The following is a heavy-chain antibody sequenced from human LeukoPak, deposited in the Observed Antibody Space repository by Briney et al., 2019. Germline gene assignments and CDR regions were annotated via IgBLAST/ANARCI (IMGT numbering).Heavy chain of an antibody. CDR3: ATDPTFGGVIVNNNWFDP. J-gene: IGHJ5*02. D-gene: IGHD3-16*02. V-gene: IGHV3-48*01. CDR2: ISSSSSTI. CDR1: GFTFSSYS. Sequence: GGSLRLSCAASGFTFSSYSMNWVRQAPGKGLEWVSYISSSSSTIYYADSVKGRFTISRDNAKNSLYLQMNSLRAEDTAVYYCATDPTFGGVIVNNNWFDPWGQGTLVTVSS.